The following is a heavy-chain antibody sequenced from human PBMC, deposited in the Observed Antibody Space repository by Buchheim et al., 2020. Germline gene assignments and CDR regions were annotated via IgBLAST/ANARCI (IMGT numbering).Heavy chain of an antibody. CDR1: GFTFSSYW. CDR3: ARDQLELPYSYYYYYMDV. Sequence: EVQLVESGGGLVQPGGSLRLSCAASGFTFSSYWMSWVRQAPGKGLEWVANIKHDGSEKYYVDSVKGRFTISRDNAKYSLYLQMNSLRAEDTAVYYCARDQLELPYSYYYYYMDVWGKGTT. CDR2: IKHDGSEK. J-gene: IGHJ6*03. V-gene: IGHV3-7*01. D-gene: IGHD1-7*01.